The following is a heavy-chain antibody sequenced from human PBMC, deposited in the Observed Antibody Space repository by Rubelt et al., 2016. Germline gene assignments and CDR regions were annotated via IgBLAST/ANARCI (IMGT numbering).Heavy chain of an antibody. CDR3: SLAAAGTSFDY. V-gene: IGHV4-39*01. CDR2: ILYSGGT. D-gene: IGHD6-13*01. CDR1: GGSISSSRYY. J-gene: IGHJ4*02. Sequence: QLQLQESGPGLVKPSETLSLTCTVSGGSISSSRYYWGWIRQPPGKGLEWIGLILYSGGTYYNPSLKSRVTISVDTSKNQFSRKLSSVTAADTAVYYCSLAAAGTSFDYWGQGTLVTVSS.